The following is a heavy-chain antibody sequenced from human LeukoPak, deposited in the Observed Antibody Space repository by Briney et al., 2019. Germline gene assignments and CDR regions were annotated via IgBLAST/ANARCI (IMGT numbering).Heavy chain of an antibody. Sequence: SETLSLTCTVSGGSISSYYWSWIRQPAGKGLEWIGYIYYSGSTNYNPSLKSRVTISVDTSKNQFSLKLSSVTAADTAVYYCARDLDYGEGAFDIWGQGTMVTVSS. V-gene: IGHV4-59*01. D-gene: IGHD4-17*01. J-gene: IGHJ3*02. CDR3: ARDLDYGEGAFDI. CDR1: GGSISSYY. CDR2: IYYSGST.